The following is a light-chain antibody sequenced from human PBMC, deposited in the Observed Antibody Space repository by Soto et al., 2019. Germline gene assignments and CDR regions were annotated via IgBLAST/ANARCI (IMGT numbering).Light chain of an antibody. V-gene: IGKV3-15*01. J-gene: IGKJ1*01. CDR2: GAS. CDR1: QSVSFN. Sequence: EIVMTQSPATLSVSPGERATLSCRASQSVSFNLAWYQQKPGQAPRLLIYGASTRATGIPARFSGSGSGTEFTLIISSLQSEDFAVYYCQQYSNWPPWTFGQGNKVEI. CDR3: QQYSNWPPWT.